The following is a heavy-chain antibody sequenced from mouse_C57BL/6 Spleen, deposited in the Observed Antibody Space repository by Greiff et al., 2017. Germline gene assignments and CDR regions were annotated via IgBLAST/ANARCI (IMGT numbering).Heavy chain of an antibody. J-gene: IGHJ4*01. V-gene: IGHV1-39*01. Sequence: VQLQQSGPELVKPGASVKISCKASGYSFTDYYMNWVKQSNGKSLEWIGVIYPNYGNTSYNQKFKGKATFTVDQSSSPAYMQLSSLTSEDSAVYCCAIGDYGSPYAMEDGGKGTSVTVSS. CDR3: AIGDYGSPYAMED. CDR1: GYSFTDYY. CDR2: IYPNYGNT. D-gene: IGHD1-1*01.